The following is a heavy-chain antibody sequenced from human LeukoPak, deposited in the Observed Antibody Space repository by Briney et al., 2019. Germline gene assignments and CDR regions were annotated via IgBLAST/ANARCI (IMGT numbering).Heavy chain of an antibody. V-gene: IGHV1-46*01. CDR2: INPSGGST. CDR3: ARATLSDYYFNY. J-gene: IGHJ4*02. Sequence: ASVKVSCKASGYTFTSYYMHWVRQAPGQGLEWMGVINPSGGSTSYAQKFQGRVTMTRDTSTNTVYMELSSLRSEDTAVYFCARATLSDYYFNYWGQGTLVTVSS. CDR1: GYTFTSYY.